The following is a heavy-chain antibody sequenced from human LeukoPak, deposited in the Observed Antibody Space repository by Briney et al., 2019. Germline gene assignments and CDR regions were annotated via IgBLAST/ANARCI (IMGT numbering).Heavy chain of an antibody. J-gene: IGHJ4*02. V-gene: IGHV3-23*01. CDR3: ARTTVTTFSEFDY. Sequence: QTGGSLRLSCAASGFTFSSYAMSWVRKAPGKGLEWVSAISGSGGSTYYADSVKGRFTISRDNSKNTLYLQMNSLRAEDAAVYYCARTTVTTFSEFDYWGQGTLVTVSS. CDR2: ISGSGGST. D-gene: IGHD4-17*01. CDR1: GFTFSSYA.